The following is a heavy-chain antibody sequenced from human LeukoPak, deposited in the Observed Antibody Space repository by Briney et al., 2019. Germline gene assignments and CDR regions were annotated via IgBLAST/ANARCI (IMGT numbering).Heavy chain of an antibody. V-gene: IGHV3-13*01. J-gene: IGHJ4*02. D-gene: IGHD3-22*01. Sequence: GGSLRLSCAASGFTFSNYDMHWVRQATGKGLEWVSAIGTAGDTYYPGSVKGRFTISRDNAKNTLYLQMNSLRAEDTAVYYCARSRSGYYEDYWGQGTLVTVSS. CDR3: ARSRSGYYEDY. CDR1: GFTFSNYD. CDR2: IGTAGDT.